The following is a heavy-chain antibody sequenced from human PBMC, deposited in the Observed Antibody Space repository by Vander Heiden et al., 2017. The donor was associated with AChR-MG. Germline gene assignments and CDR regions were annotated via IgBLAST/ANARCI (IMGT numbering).Heavy chain of an antibody. Sequence: EVQLVQSGAEVKKPGESLKISCKGSGYSFTSYWLGWVRQMPGKGLEWMGIIYPGDSDTRYSPSFQGQVTISADKSISTAYLQWSSLKASDTAMYYCARHEPYCSSTSCYGGRYYYYYMDVWGKGTTVTVSS. J-gene: IGHJ6*03. V-gene: IGHV5-51*01. CDR1: GYSFTSYW. CDR3: ARHEPYCSSTSCYGGRYYYYYMDV. D-gene: IGHD2-2*01. CDR2: IYPGDSDT.